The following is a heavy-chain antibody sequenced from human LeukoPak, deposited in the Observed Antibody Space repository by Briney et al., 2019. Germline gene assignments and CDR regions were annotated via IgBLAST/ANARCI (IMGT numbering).Heavy chain of an antibody. Sequence: SETLSLTCAVYGGSFSGYYWSWIRQPPGKGLEWIGEINHSGSTNYNPSLKSRVTISVDTSKNQFSLKLSSVTAADTAVYYCASKPLKYSYGPPKAYNWFDPWGQGTLVTVSS. J-gene: IGHJ5*02. V-gene: IGHV4-34*01. CDR2: INHSGST. CDR3: ASKPLKYSYGPPKAYNWFDP. D-gene: IGHD5-18*01. CDR1: GGSFSGYY.